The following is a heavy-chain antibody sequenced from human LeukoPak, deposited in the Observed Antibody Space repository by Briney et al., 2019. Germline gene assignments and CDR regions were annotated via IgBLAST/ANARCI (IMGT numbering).Heavy chain of an antibody. Sequence: PGGSLRLSCAASGFPFSGYWMTWVRQAPGRGLEWVATIKEDGSEAYFGDSAKGRFAISRDNAKNSLYLQMNSLRGEDTAVYYGGGGGANRFDYWGQGTLVTVSS. CDR3: GGGGANRFDY. D-gene: IGHD3-16*01. V-gene: IGHV3-7*04. J-gene: IGHJ4*02. CDR2: IKEDGSEA. CDR1: GFPFSGYW.